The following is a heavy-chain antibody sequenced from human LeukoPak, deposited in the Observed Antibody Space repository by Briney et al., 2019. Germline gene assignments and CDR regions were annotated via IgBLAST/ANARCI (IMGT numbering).Heavy chain of an antibody. D-gene: IGHD3-16*01. J-gene: IGHJ6*03. CDR1: GFTFSSYS. Sequence: GGSLRLSCVASGFTFSSYSMNWVRQAPGKGLEWVSYISGSSGTIYYADSVKGRFTISRDNAKNSLYPQMNSLRAEDTAVYYCARRSEFGVLYYMDIWGKGTTVTVSS. V-gene: IGHV3-48*01. CDR2: ISGSSGTI. CDR3: ARRSEFGVLYYMDI.